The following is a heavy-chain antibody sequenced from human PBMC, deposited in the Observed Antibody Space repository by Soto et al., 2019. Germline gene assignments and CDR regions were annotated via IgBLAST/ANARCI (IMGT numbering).Heavy chain of an antibody. J-gene: IGHJ5*02. Sequence: QVELVESGGGVVQPGRSLRLSCAASGFTFSSYGMHWVRQAPGKGLEWVAVISYDGSNKYYADSVKGRFTISRDNSKNTLYLQMNSLRAEDTAVYYCAKLPDHWGQGTLVTVS. CDR2: ISYDGSNK. CDR1: GFTFSSYG. V-gene: IGHV3-30*18. CDR3: AKLPDH.